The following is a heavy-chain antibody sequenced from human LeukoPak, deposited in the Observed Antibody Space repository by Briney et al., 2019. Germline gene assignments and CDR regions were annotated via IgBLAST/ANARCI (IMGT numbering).Heavy chain of an antibody. J-gene: IGHJ3*02. V-gene: IGHV1-3*01. Sequence: GASVKVSCQASGYTFTSYAMHWVRQAPGQRLEWMGWINAGNGNTKYSQKFQGRVTITRDTSASTAYMELSSLRSEDTAVYYCARERYYDSSGYYYVESDDAFDIWGQGTMITVSS. CDR2: INAGNGNT. CDR1: GYTFTSYA. D-gene: IGHD3-22*01. CDR3: ARERYYDSSGYYYVESDDAFDI.